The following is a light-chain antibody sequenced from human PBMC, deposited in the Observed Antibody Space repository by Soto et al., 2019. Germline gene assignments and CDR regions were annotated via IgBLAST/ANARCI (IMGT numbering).Light chain of an antibody. Sequence: QAVATQPPSVSGAPGQRVTISCTGSSSNIGAGYDVHWYQQLPGTAPKLLIYGNTNRPSGVPDRFSGSKSGTSGSLAITGLQAEDEADYYCQSYDSSLIVVFGGGTKLTVL. CDR2: GNT. CDR1: SSNIGAGYD. CDR3: QSYDSSLIVV. J-gene: IGLJ3*02. V-gene: IGLV1-40*01.